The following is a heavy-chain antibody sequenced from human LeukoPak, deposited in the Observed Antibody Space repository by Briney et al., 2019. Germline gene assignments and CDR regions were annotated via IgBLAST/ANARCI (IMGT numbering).Heavy chain of an antibody. V-gene: IGHV3-11*04. Sequence: GGSLRLSCAASGFIFSDYHMSWIRQAPGKGLEWVSHITTSGRSIYYTDSVKGRFTISRDDAKNSLYLQMNSLRAEDAAVYYCTRDYRWGQGALVTVSS. CDR2: ITTSGRSI. J-gene: IGHJ4*02. CDR1: GFIFSDYH. D-gene: IGHD4-11*01. CDR3: TRDYR.